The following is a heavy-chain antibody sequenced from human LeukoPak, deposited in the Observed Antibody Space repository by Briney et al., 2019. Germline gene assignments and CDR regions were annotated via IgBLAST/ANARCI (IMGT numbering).Heavy chain of an antibody. D-gene: IGHD3-22*01. Sequence: GGSLRLSCAASGVTFHNYGMPWVRQAPGKGLEWVAVISNDGNNQLYTDSVKGRFTISRDNSKNTLYLQMNSLRAEDTAVYYCVKGTYYSDYSGYPHFDYWGQGTLVTVSS. CDR3: VKGTYYSDYSGYPHFDY. CDR2: ISNDGNNQ. J-gene: IGHJ4*02. V-gene: IGHV3-30*18. CDR1: GVTFHNYG.